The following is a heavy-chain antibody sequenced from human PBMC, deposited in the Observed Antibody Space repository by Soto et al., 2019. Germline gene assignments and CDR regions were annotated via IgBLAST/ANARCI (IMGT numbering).Heavy chain of an antibody. J-gene: IGHJ4*02. V-gene: IGHV1-69*06. CDR1: GGTSTRYA. D-gene: IGHD3-3*01. CDR3: NRGSEYDFWSGYL. Sequence: QERLVQSGAEVRKPGSSVKVSCKVTGGTSTRYAINWVRQAPGQGLEWMGGIVPMFGTSKYAQKFQGRGTITADTSTNIAYMELRSLRSADTAVYYCNRGSEYDFWSGYLWGQGTLVSVSS. CDR2: IVPMFGTS.